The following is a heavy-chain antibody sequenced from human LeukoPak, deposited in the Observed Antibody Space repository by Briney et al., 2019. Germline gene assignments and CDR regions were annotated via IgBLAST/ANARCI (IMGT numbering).Heavy chain of an antibody. Sequence: ASVKVSCKASGYTFTGYYIHWVRQAPGQGLEWLRWINPNNGGTNSAQKFQGRVTMYRDTSISTVYMNLSSLRSDDTAVYCCARGMTPVTGDFDFWGQGPLVTVSS. CDR3: ARGMTPVTGDFDF. J-gene: IGHJ4*02. V-gene: IGHV1-2*02. CDR2: INPNNGGT. CDR1: GYTFTGYY. D-gene: IGHD4-17*01.